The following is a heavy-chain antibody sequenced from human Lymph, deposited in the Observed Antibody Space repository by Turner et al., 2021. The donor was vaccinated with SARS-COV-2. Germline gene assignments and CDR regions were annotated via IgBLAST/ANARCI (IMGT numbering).Heavy chain of an antibody. CDR3: ARDHVSSGSALSGDAFDI. J-gene: IGHJ3*02. V-gene: IGHV4-59*12. D-gene: IGHD1-26*01. CDR2: IYYSETT. CDR1: GGPIRRYY. Sequence: QVQLQESGPGLVKPSETPSLPCTVSGGPIRRYYWRWRRQPPGKGLEWMVYIYYSETTNYDPALKSRVTISVDTSKNQFSLKLSSVTAADTAVYYCARDHVSSGSALSGDAFDIWGQGTMVTVSS.